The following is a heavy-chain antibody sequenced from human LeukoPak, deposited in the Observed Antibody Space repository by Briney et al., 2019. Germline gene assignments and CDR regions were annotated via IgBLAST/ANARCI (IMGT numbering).Heavy chain of an antibody. CDR3: ATNGWYCLDH. CDR2: IYHSGST. V-gene: IGHV4-4*02. CDR1: GGSISSDNW. J-gene: IGHJ1*01. D-gene: IGHD6-19*01. Sequence: SGTLSLTCAVSGGSISSDNWWSWVRQPPGKGLEWIGEIYHSGSTNYNPSLQSRVTISVDKSNNHFSLRLTSVTAADTAVYYCATNGWYCLDHWGQGALVTVSS.